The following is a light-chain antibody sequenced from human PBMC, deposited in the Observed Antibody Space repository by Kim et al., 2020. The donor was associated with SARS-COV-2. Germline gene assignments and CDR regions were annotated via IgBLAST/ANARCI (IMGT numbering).Light chain of an antibody. J-gene: IGKJ4*01. CDR1: QSVSSSY. Sequence: AERATLSCRSSQSVSSSYLAWYQQKPGQAPRLLIYGASSRATGIPDRFSGSGSGTDFTLTISRLEPEDFAVYYCQQYGSSPPKLTFGGGTKVDIK. CDR2: GAS. CDR3: QQYGSSPPKLT. V-gene: IGKV3-20*01.